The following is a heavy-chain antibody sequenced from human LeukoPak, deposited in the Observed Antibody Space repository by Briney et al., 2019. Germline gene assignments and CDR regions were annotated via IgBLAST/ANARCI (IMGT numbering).Heavy chain of an antibody. J-gene: IGHJ4*02. V-gene: IGHV4-39*07. CDR3: ARDLRPGDY. CDR2: IYYSGST. D-gene: IGHD3-16*01. Sequence: SETLSLTCTVSGGSISSSSYYWGWIRQPPGKGLEWIGSIYYSGSTYYNPSLKSRVTISVDTSKNQFSLKLSSVTAADTAVYYCARDLRPGDYWGQGTLVTVSS. CDR1: GGSISSSSYY.